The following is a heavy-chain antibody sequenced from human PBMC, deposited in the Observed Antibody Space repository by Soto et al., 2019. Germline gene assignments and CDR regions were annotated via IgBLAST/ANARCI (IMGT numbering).Heavy chain of an antibody. V-gene: IGHV3-23*01. CDR2: ISANGRGT. J-gene: IGHJ4*02. Sequence: AWWSLRLSCSTSVFSFSTYPMSWFRQAPGKGLEWVTAISANGRGTSYADSVKGRITILRDNSKNTLFLQMNSLRADDTAVYFCVKKRSYDRTNYDHFDYWGQGTLVTVSS. CDR1: VFSFSTYP. CDR3: VKKRSYDRTNYDHFDY. D-gene: IGHD3-22*01.